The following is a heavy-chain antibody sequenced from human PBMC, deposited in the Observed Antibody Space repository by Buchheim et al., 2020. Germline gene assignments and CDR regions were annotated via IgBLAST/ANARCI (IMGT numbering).Heavy chain of an antibody. V-gene: IGHV3-48*03. Sequence: EVQLVESGGGLVQPGGSLRLSCAASGFTFSSYEMNWVRQAPGKGLEWVSYISSSGSTIYYADSVKGRFTISRDNAKNSLYLQMNSLRAEDTAVYYCARVGRDEWLSYYYYGMDVWGQRTT. CDR2: ISSSGSTI. CDR1: GFTFSSYE. CDR3: ARVGRDEWLSYYYYGMDV. J-gene: IGHJ6*02. D-gene: IGHD5-24*01.